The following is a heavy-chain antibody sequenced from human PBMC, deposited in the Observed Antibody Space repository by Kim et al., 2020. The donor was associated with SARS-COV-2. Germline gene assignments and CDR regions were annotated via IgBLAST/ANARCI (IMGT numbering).Heavy chain of an antibody. CDR3: ARRQFTSGWYYFDY. V-gene: IGHV3-74*01. J-gene: IGHJ4*02. Sequence: ADSGKGRFTNSRDNAKNTLYLQRNSLRAEDTAVYYCARRQFTSGWYYFDYWGQGTPVTVSS. D-gene: IGHD6-19*01.